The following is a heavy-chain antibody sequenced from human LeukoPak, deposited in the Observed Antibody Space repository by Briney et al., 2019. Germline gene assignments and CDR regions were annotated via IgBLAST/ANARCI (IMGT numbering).Heavy chain of an antibody. Sequence: GGSLRLSCAASGFTFSSYAMSWVRQSTGKGLEWVSSTSAVGGGASYSNSVKGRFTISRDNSRNTVDLQMNSLRAEDTAVYYSAKDRPNYYGSNGHYYRRDGDYWGQGTLVTVSS. CDR1: GFTFSSYA. CDR2: TSAVGGGA. V-gene: IGHV3-23*01. D-gene: IGHD3-22*01. J-gene: IGHJ4*02. CDR3: AKDRPNYYGSNGHYYRRDGDY.